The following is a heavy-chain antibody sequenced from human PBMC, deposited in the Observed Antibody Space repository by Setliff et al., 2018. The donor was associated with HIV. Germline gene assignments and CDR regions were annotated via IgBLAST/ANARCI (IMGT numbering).Heavy chain of an antibody. J-gene: IGHJ4*02. Sequence: PSETLSLTCTVSGVSISSTNYYWGWIRQPPGKGLEWIGTIYQSGSTYYSPSLKSRISMSIDTSKDQFSLRLKSVTASDMAVYYCARLDTVMLHTDCWGQGTLVTVSS. V-gene: IGHV4-39*01. D-gene: IGHD3-16*01. CDR2: IYQSGST. CDR1: GVSISSTNYY. CDR3: ARLDTVMLHTDC.